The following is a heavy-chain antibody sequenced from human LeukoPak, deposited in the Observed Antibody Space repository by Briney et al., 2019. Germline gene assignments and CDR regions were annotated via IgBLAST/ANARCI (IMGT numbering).Heavy chain of an antibody. J-gene: IGHJ3*02. CDR2: INPSGGST. CDR1: GYTFSSYY. Sequence: AASVKVSCKASGYTFSSYYMHWVRQAPGQGFEWMAIINPSGGSTSYAQKFQGRVTMTRDTSASTVYMELYSLRSEDTAVYYCATARLGTTVVTPGAFDIWGQGTMVTVSS. D-gene: IGHD4-23*01. V-gene: IGHV1-46*01. CDR3: ATARLGTTVVTPGAFDI.